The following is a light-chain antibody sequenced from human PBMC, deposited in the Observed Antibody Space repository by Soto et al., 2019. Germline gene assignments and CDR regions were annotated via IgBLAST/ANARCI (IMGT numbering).Light chain of an antibody. CDR1: SSDVGGYNY. CDR3: SSYTSSYV. J-gene: IGLJ1*01. Sequence: QSVLTQPAYLSGSPGQSITISSNGTSSDVGGYNYVSWYQQHPGKAPKLMIYDVSNRPSGVSNRFSGSKSGNTASLTISGLQAEDEADYYCSSYTSSYVFGTGTKVTVL. CDR2: DVS. V-gene: IGLV2-14*01.